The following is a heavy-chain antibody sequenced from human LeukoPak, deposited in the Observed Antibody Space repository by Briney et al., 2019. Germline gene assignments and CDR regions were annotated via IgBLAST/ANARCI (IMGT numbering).Heavy chain of an antibody. J-gene: IGHJ3*02. D-gene: IGHD3-10*01. V-gene: IGHV1-2*02. Sequence: ASVKVSCKASGYTFTGYYMHWVRQAPGQGLEWMGWINPNSGGTNYAQKFQDRVTVTRDTSISTAYMELSRLRSDDTAVYYCASPAPGYYGSGSYHPFDIWGQGTMVTVSS. CDR1: GYTFTGYY. CDR2: INPNSGGT. CDR3: ASPAPGYYGSGSYHPFDI.